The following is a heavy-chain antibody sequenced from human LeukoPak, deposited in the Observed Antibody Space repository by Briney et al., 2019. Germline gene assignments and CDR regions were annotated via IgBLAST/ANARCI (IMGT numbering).Heavy chain of an antibody. V-gene: IGHV3-30-3*01. Sequence: GRSLRLSCAASGFTFSSYAMHWVRQAPGKGLEWVAVISYDGSNKYYADSVKGRFTISRDNSKNTLYLQMNSLRAEDTAVYYCERGTAYDILTGYYDYWGQGTLVTVSS. D-gene: IGHD3-9*01. CDR3: ERGTAYDILTGYYDY. CDR1: GFTFSSYA. CDR2: ISYDGSNK. J-gene: IGHJ4*02.